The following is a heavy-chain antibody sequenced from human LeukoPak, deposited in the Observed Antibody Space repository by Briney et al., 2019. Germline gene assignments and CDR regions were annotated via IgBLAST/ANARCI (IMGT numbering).Heavy chain of an antibody. V-gene: IGHV4-4*07. D-gene: IGHD4-17*01. CDR3: TRDTGTTGEVKFDP. J-gene: IGHJ5*02. Sequence: PSETLSLTCTVSGNSFGDYYWSWIRQPAGKGLEWIGRIYTSGSTTYNPSLKSRVTMSVDTSKSQFSLNLMSVTTADTAVYYCTRDTGTTGEVKFDPWGQGTLVTVSS. CDR2: IYTSGST. CDR1: GNSFGDYY.